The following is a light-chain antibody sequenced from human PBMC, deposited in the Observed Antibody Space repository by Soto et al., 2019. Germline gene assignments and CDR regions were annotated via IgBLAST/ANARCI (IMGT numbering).Light chain of an antibody. V-gene: IGKV1-5*03. CDR1: QYISSW. J-gene: IGKJ1*01. CDR2: KAS. CDR3: QQYNSQRT. Sequence: DIQMSQSPSTLSASVGDRVTITCRASQYISSWLAWYQQKPGKAPKLLIYKASSLESGVPSRFSGSGSGTEFPLTISSLQPYDFATYYCQQYNSQRTFGQGTKVEIK.